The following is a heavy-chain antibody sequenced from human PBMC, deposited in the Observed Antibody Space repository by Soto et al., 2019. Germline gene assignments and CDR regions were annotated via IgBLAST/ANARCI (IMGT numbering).Heavy chain of an antibody. CDR2: ISAYNGNT. CDR1: GYSFTTYG. CDR3: AREGPAPYYYHGVDV. V-gene: IGHV1-18*01. J-gene: IGHJ6*02. Sequence: QVQLVQSGGEVKKPGASVKVSCKTSGYSFTTYGISWVRQAPGQGLEWMGWISAYNGNTNYAQKLQGRVTTTTDTSTSTAYMELRLLRSDATAVYYCAREGPAPYYYHGVDVWGQGSTVTVSS.